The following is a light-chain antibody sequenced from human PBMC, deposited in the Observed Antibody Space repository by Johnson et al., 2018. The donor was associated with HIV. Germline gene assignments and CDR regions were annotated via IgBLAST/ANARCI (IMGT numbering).Light chain of an antibody. CDR3: GTWDSSLSAYV. CDR1: SSNIGKNY. J-gene: IGLJ1*01. CDR2: DNH. V-gene: IGLV1-51*01. Sequence: LTQPPSVSAAPGQKVTISCSGSSSNIGKNYVSWYQQLPGTAPKLLIFDNHKRPSGIPDRFSGSKSGTSATLGITGLQTGDEADYYCGTWDSSLSAYVFGTGTKVTVL.